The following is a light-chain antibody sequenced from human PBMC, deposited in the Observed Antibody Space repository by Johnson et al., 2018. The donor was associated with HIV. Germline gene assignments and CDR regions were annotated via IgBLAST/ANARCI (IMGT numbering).Light chain of an antibody. J-gene: IGLJ1*01. V-gene: IGLV1-51*02. CDR3: GTWDSSLSAYV. Sequence: QSVLTQPPSVSAAPGQRVTISCSGSRSNIGKNYVSWYQQLPGTAPKLLIYENNKRPSGIPDRFSGSKSGTSATLGITGLQTENEADYYCGTWDSSLSAYVFGIGTKVTVL. CDR2: ENN. CDR1: RSNIGKNY.